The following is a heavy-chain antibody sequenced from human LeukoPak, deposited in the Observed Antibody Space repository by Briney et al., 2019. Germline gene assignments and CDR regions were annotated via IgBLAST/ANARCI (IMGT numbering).Heavy chain of an antibody. CDR1: GGSISSYY. CDR2: FYTSGST. D-gene: IGHD3-10*01. Sequence: KPSETLSLTCTVSGGSISSYYWSWIRKPPGKGLEWIGRFYTSGSTKYNPSLKSRVTMSEDTSKNQFSLKLSSVTAADTAVYYCARGFLGDYFGSGSYYVFDYWGQGTLVTVSS. V-gene: IGHV4-4*07. CDR3: ARGFLGDYFGSGSYYVFDY. J-gene: IGHJ4*02.